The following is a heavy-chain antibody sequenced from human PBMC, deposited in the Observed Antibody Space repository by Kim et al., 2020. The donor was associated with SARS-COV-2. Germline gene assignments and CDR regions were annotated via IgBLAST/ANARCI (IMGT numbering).Heavy chain of an antibody. CDR3: ARGRKLLQVVGSTRQTFYFAD. D-gene: IGHD2-15*01. J-gene: IGHJ4*02. V-gene: IGHV4-34*01. Sequence: SETLSLTCAMSGGSFSGYYWTWIRQSPGKGLEWIGETFHSGGTNYNPALKSRLSISLDTSKNQFSLKVTSVTAADTAVYYCARGRKLLQVVGSTRQTFYFADWGQGSLVTVSS. CDR2: TFHSGGT. CDR1: GGSFSGYY.